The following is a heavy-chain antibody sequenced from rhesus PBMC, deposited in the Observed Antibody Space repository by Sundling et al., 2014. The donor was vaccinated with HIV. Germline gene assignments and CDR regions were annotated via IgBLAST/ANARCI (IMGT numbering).Heavy chain of an antibody. CDR3: ARAMIVVITSYGLDS. CDR1: GFTFGDYG. Sequence: EVQLVESGGDLVQPGGSLRLSCAATGFTFGDYGMHWVRQAPGKGLEWVSFISYTGKTVYYADSVKGRFTVSRDNAKNSLSLQMSSLRAEDTAVYYCARAMIVVITSYGLDSWGQGVVVTVSS. V-gene: IGHV3-183*02. D-gene: IGHD3-28*01. J-gene: IGHJ6*01. CDR2: ISYTGKTV.